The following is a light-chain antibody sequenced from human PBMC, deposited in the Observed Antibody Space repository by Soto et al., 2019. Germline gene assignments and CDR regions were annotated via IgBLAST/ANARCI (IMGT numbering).Light chain of an antibody. CDR1: QTVRSSS. V-gene: IGKV3-20*01. CDR3: QQYGSSPRT. Sequence: VLPQSPGTLSLSPGERATLSCRASQTVRSSSLAWYQQKPGQAPRLLIFGASTRAAGFPDRFSGSGSGTDFTLTISRLEPEDFAVYYCQQYGSSPRTFGQGTKVEIK. CDR2: GAS. J-gene: IGKJ1*01.